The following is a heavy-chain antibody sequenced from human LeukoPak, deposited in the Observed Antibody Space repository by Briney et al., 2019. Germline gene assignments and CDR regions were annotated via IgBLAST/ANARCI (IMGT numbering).Heavy chain of an antibody. Sequence: SETLSLTCTVSGGSISSGGYSWSWIRQPPGKGLEWIVYIYHSGSTYYNPSLKSRVTISVDRSKNQFSLKLSSVTAADTAVYYCARERYCSGGSCPLGYWGQGTLVTVSS. V-gene: IGHV4-30-2*01. J-gene: IGHJ4*02. D-gene: IGHD2-15*01. CDR2: IYHSGST. CDR1: GGSISSGGYS. CDR3: ARERYCSGGSCPLGY.